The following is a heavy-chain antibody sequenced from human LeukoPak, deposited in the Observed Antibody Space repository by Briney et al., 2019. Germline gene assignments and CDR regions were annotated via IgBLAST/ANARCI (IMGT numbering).Heavy chain of an antibody. CDR2: ISYDGSNK. CDR3: ARDPVYYDSSGFDY. V-gene: IGHV3-30-3*01. J-gene: IGHJ4*02. D-gene: IGHD3-22*01. Sequence: PGRSLRLSCAASGFTFSSYAMHWVRQAPGKGLEWVAVISYDGSNKYYADSVKGRFTISRDNAKNSLYLQMNSLRAEDTAVYYCARDPVYYDSSGFDYWGQGTLVTVSS. CDR1: GFTFSSYA.